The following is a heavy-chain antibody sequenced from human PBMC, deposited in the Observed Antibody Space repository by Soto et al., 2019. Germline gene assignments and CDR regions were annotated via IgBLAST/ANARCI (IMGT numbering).Heavy chain of an antibody. V-gene: IGHV4-34*01. CDR3: ARYDYGSGSYYRASNWFDP. CDR1: GGPFTGYY. Sequence: QVQLQPWGAGLLKPSETLSLTCAVYGGPFTGYYWTWIRQSPGKGLEWIGEINHSGTTNYNPSLRSRVTMSVDASRNQVSLKLSSVTAADTAVYYCARYDYGSGSYYRASNWFDPWGQGTLVTVSS. J-gene: IGHJ5*02. D-gene: IGHD3-10*01. CDR2: INHSGTT.